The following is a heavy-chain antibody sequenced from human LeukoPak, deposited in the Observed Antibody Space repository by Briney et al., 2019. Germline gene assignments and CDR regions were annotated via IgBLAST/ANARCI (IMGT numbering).Heavy chain of an antibody. CDR2: MNPNSGNT. CDR3: ARGCSGWYQPPCFDY. Sequence: ASVKVSCKVSGYTFTSYDINWVRQATGPGLGWMGWMNPNSGNTGYAQKFQGRVTMTRNTSISTAYMELSSLRSEDTAVYYCARGCSGWYQPPCFDYWGQGTLVTVSS. J-gene: IGHJ4*02. CDR1: GYTFTSYD. D-gene: IGHD6-19*01. V-gene: IGHV1-8*01.